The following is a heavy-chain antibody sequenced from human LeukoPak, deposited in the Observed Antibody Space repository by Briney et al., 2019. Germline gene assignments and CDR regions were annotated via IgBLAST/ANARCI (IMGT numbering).Heavy chain of an antibody. CDR3: ARGGWTGIAAAGTPLDY. J-gene: IGHJ4*02. D-gene: IGHD6-13*01. CDR2: IKQDGSEK. Sequence: GGSLRLSCAASGFTFSSYRMSWVRQAPGKGLEWVANIKQDGSEKYYVDSVKGRFTISRDNAKNSLYLQMNSLRAEDTAVYYCARGGWTGIAAAGTPLDYWGQGTLVTVSS. CDR1: GFTFSSYR. V-gene: IGHV3-7*01.